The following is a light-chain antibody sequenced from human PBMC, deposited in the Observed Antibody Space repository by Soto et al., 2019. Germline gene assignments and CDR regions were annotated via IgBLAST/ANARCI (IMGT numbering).Light chain of an antibody. Sequence: QSVLTQPPSASGTTGQRVAFSCSGRSSNIGINTVNWYRQLPGTAPQLLISDNHRRPSGVPDRFSGSKSGTSASLAISGLQSEDEATYFCAAWDVSLKGFVFGTGTKVTVL. CDR1: SSNIGINT. V-gene: IGLV1-44*01. CDR3: AAWDVSLKGFV. CDR2: DNH. J-gene: IGLJ1*01.